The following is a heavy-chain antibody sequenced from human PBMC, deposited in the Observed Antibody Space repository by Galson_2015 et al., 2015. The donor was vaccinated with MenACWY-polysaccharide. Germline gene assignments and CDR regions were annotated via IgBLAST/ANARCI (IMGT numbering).Heavy chain of an antibody. Sequence: SLRLSCAASGFTFSSYSMNWVRQAPGKGLEWVSSISSTSNYIYYADSVKGRFTISRDNAKNSLYLQMNSLRAEDTAVYYCARSAPRAVWGQGTLVTVSS. J-gene: IGHJ4*02. CDR1: GFTFSSYS. V-gene: IGHV3-21*01. CDR3: ARSAPRAV. D-gene: IGHD6-19*01. CDR2: ISSTSNYI.